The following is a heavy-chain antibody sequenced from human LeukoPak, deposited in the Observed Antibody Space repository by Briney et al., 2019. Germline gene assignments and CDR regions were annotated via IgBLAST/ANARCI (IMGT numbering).Heavy chain of an antibody. Sequence: GGSLRLSCAASGFTFSAYSMNWVRQAPGKGLDWVSYISSRSFTIYYADSVKGRFTISRDNAKNSLYLEMNSLRDEDTAVFYCARSVIAVAGYDAFDIWGQGTVVTVSS. V-gene: IGHV3-48*02. CDR3: ARSVIAVAGYDAFDI. D-gene: IGHD6-19*01. CDR1: GFTFSAYS. J-gene: IGHJ3*02. CDR2: ISSRSFTI.